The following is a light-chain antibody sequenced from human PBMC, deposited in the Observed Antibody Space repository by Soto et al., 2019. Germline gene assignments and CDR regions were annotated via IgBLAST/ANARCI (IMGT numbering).Light chain of an antibody. CDR2: GAS. J-gene: IGKJ1*01. Sequence: EIVLTQSPGTLSLSPGERATLSCRASQSVSSNLAWYQQKPGQAPRLLIYGASSRATGIPDRFSGSGSGTDFTLTISSLEPEDFAVYYCQQRGNWPGTFGQGTKVDIK. CDR3: QQRGNWPGT. V-gene: IGKV3-11*01. CDR1: QSVSSN.